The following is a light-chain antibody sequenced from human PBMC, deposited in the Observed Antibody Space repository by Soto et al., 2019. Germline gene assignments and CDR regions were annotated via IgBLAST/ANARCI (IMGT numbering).Light chain of an antibody. CDR3: QQFRSFPIT. CDR1: QGISSY. V-gene: IGKV1-9*01. CDR2: AAS. Sequence: DIQLTQSPSFLSASVGDRVTITCRASQGISSYLAWYQQKPGKAPKLLIYAASTLQSGVPSRFSGSGSGTDFTLTISSLQPEDFATYYCQQFRSFPITFGQGTRLEIK. J-gene: IGKJ5*01.